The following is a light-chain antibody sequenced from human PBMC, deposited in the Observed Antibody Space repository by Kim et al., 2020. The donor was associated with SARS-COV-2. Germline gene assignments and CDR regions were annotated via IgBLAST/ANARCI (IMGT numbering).Light chain of an antibody. J-gene: IGLJ2*01. Sequence: SYELTQPRSVSVALGQTARLTCVGNKIGSKSVHWYQQKPGQAPVLLIYRDASRPSGIPERFSGSNSGNTATLTISRAQAGDEADYYCQVGDTNTVLFGGGPELTAL. CDR2: RDA. V-gene: IGLV3-9*01. CDR1: KIGSKS. CDR3: QVGDTNTVL.